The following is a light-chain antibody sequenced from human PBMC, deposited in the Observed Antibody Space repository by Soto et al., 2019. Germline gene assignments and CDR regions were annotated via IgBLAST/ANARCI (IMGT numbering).Light chain of an antibody. J-gene: IGKJ2*01. CDR3: QQYNSYSPT. CDR2: DAS. Sequence: DMQMTQSPSTLSASVGDRVTITCRASQSISSWLAWYQQKSGKAPKLLIYDASSLESGVPSRFSGSGSGTEFTLTISSLQPDDFVTYYCQQYNSYSPTFGQGTKLEIK. CDR1: QSISSW. V-gene: IGKV1-5*01.